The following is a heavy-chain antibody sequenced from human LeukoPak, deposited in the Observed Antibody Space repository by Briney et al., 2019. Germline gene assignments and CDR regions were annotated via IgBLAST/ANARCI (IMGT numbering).Heavy chain of an antibody. CDR3: ARAEHLLVDY. CDR1: GYTFTSYD. V-gene: IGHV1-8*01. CDR2: MNPNSGNT. Sequence: ASVKVSCTASGYTFTSYDINRVRQAAGQGLEWMGWMNPNSGNTGYAQKFQGRVTMTRNTSISTAYMELSSLRSEDTAVYYCARAEHLLVDYWGQGTLVTVSS. J-gene: IGHJ4*02. D-gene: IGHD2-21*01.